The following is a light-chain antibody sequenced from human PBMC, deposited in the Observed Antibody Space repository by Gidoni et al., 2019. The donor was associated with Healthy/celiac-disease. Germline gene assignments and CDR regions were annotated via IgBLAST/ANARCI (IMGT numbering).Light chain of an antibody. Sequence: DVGMTHPPLSRLVILGQPSSISSRSSQSFVYSDGNTYWNCFQQKQGQSPRRLIFKVSDRDSGVPDRFSSSGSSTDFTLKISRVGAEDVEVYDCMQGTHWPPKFTFGPGTKVDIK. CDR2: KVS. J-gene: IGKJ3*01. CDR1: QSFVYSDGNTY. CDR3: MQGTHWPPKFT. V-gene: IGKV2-30*01.